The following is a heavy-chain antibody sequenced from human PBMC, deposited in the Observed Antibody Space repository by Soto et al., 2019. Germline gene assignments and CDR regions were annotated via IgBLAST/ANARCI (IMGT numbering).Heavy chain of an antibody. D-gene: IGHD4-17*01. CDR2: ISGSGGST. V-gene: IGHV3-23*01. CDR3: AKDRNGDYLYWYFDL. J-gene: IGHJ2*01. Sequence: EVQLLESGGGLVQPGGSLRLSCAASGFTFSSYAMSWVRQAPGKGLEWVSAISGSGGSTYYADSVKGRFTISRDNSKNTLYLQMTSLRAEDTAVYYCAKDRNGDYLYWYFDLWGRGTLVTVSS. CDR1: GFTFSSYA.